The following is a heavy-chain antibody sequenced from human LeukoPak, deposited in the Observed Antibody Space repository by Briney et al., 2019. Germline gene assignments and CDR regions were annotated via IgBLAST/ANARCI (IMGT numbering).Heavy chain of an antibody. CDR1: GFTFSNYA. CDR2: ISGSGDYT. Sequence: PGGSLRLSCAASGFTFSNYAMSWVRQAPGKGLERVSAISGSGDYTYYADSVKGRFTISRDNSKNTLYLQMNSLRAEDTALYYCAKELLGNFDYWGQGTLVTVSS. D-gene: IGHD7-27*01. J-gene: IGHJ4*02. V-gene: IGHV3-23*01. CDR3: AKELLGNFDY.